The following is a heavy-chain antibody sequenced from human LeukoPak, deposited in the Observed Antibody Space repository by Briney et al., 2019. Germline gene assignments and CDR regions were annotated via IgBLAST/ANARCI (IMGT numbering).Heavy chain of an antibody. CDR1: GYTFTSYG. Sequence: ASVKVSCKASGYTFTSYGISWVRQAPGQGLEWMGWINPNSGGTNYAQKFQGRVTLTRDTSISTAYMELSRLKSDDTAVYYCARGRTDIVVVIAATSPYYYMDVWGKGTTATVSS. V-gene: IGHV1-2*02. CDR2: INPNSGGT. J-gene: IGHJ6*03. D-gene: IGHD2-15*01. CDR3: ARGRTDIVVVIAATSPYYYMDV.